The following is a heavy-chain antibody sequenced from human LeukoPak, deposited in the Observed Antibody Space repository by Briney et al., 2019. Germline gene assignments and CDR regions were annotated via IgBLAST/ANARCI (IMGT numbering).Heavy chain of an antibody. CDR2: IYYSGST. Sequence: SETLSLTCTVSGGSISSYYWSWIRQPPGKGLEWIGYIYYSGSTSYNPSLKSRVPISVDASKNQFSLKLSSVTAADTAVYYCARDEVQMVRGVTLGFDPWGQGTLVTVSS. CDR1: GGSISSYY. D-gene: IGHD3-10*01. V-gene: IGHV4-59*01. J-gene: IGHJ5*02. CDR3: ARDEVQMVRGVTLGFDP.